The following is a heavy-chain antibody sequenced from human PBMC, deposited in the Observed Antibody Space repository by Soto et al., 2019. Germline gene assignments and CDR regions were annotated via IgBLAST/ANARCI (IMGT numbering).Heavy chain of an antibody. V-gene: IGHV3-49*04. CDR1: GFTFTNYA. J-gene: IGHJ5*02. D-gene: IGHD3-10*01. CDR2: VSIGGGTT. CDR3: TTITMVRGFDP. Sequence: GGSLILSCAASGFTFTNYAMTWVRQAPGKGLEWVSTVSIGGGTTEYAASVKGRFTISRDDSKSIAYLQMNSLKTEDTAVYYCTTITMVRGFDPWGQGTLVTVSS.